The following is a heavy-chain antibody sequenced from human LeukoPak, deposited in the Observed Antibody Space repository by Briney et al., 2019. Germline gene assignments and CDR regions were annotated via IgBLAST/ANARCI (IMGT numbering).Heavy chain of an antibody. D-gene: IGHD3-10*01. J-gene: IGHJ4*02. CDR2: IHPRKGDT. CDR1: GYSFTAFY. CDR3: ARDGDYGTGSYYRGCYDC. V-gene: IGHV1-2*02. Sequence: GASVKVSCKASGYSFTAFYIHWVRQAPGQGLEWMGWIHPRKGDTQYAQKFQDRVTMTRDTSTRTAYMDLSGLGSDDTAVYYCARDGDYGTGSYYRGCYDCWGQGILVTVSS.